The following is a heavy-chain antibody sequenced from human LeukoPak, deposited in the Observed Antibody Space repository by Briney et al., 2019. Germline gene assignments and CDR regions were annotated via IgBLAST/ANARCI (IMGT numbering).Heavy chain of an antibody. V-gene: IGHV4-30-2*01. D-gene: IGHD5-12*01. CDR3: ARGSGVGAFDI. CDR1: GGSISSGGYS. J-gene: IGHJ3*02. CDR2: IYHSGST. Sequence: SETLSLTCAVSGGSISSGGYSWSWIRQPPGKGLEWIGYIYHSGSTYYNPSLKSRVTISVDRSKNQFSLKLSSVTAADTAVYYCARGSGVGAFDIWGQGTMVTVSS.